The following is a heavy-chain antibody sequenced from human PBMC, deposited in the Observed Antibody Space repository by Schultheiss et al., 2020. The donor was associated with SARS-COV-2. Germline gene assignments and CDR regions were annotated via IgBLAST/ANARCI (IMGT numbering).Heavy chain of an antibody. V-gene: IGHV4-34*01. CDR1: GGSFSGYY. J-gene: IGHJ5*02. Sequence: GSLRLSCAVYGGSFSGYYWSWIRQPPGKGLEWIGEINHSGSTNYNPSLKSRVTISVDTSKNQFSLKLSSVTAADTAVYYCARDPSDIVVVPAAYNWFDPWGQGTLVTVSS. CDR3: ARDPSDIVVVPAAYNWFDP. CDR2: INHSGST. D-gene: IGHD2-2*01.